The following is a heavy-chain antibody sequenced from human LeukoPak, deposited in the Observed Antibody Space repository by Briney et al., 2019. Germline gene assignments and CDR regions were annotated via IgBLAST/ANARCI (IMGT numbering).Heavy chain of an antibody. V-gene: IGHV1-2*02. CDR1: GYTFTGYY. D-gene: IGHD2-8*01. J-gene: IGHJ5*02. CDR3: ARKYCTNGVCYRPYNWFDP. Sequence: ASVKVSCKASGYTFTGYYMHWVRQAPGQGLEWMGWINPNSGGTNYAQKFQGRVTMTRDTSISTAYMELSRLRSDDTAVYYCARKYCTNGVCYRPYNWFDPWGQGILVTVSS. CDR2: INPNSGGT.